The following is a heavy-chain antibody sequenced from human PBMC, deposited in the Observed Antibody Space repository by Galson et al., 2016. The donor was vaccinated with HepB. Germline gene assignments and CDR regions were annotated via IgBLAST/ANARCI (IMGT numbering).Heavy chain of an antibody. CDR3: AEGGGSSSWYWRN. J-gene: IGHJ4*02. Sequence: SLRLSCATTTFAFGRTWMTWVRQAPGKGLEWVANINHDGSEIHYVDSVKGRFTFSRDNAKNSLYLEMNSLRVEDTAVYYCAEGGGSSSWYWRNWGQGTLVTVSS. V-gene: IGHV3-7*01. CDR1: TFAFGRTW. D-gene: IGHD6-13*01. CDR2: INHDGSEI.